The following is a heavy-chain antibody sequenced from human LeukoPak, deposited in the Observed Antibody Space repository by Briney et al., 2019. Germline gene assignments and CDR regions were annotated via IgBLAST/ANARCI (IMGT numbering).Heavy chain of an antibody. D-gene: IGHD3-16*01. Sequence: ASVKVSCKASGYTFTNYFMHWVRQAPGQGLEWMGIINPSSGSTTYAQKFQGRVTMTRDTSTSAVYMELSSLRSEDTAMYYCARATGTWGHDGFDIWGQGTMVTVSS. CDR2: INPSSGST. CDR3: ARATGTWGHDGFDI. J-gene: IGHJ3*02. V-gene: IGHV1-46*01. CDR1: GYTFTNYF.